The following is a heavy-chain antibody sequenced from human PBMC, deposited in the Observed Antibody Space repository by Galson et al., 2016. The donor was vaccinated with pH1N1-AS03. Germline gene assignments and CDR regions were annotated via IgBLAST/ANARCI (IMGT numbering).Heavy chain of an antibody. Sequence: SLRLSCAASGFRFIDYCMTWVRQAPGKGLEWVANIDQDGSGKYYMDSVEGRFTIPSDNSKNTMYMQMNSLRAEDTAVYYCAKASAAARTRTFDYWGQGTLVTVSS. V-gene: IGHV3-7*03. CDR3: AKASAAARTRTFDY. CDR2: IDQDGSGK. J-gene: IGHJ4*02. CDR1: GFRFIDYC. D-gene: IGHD6-13*01.